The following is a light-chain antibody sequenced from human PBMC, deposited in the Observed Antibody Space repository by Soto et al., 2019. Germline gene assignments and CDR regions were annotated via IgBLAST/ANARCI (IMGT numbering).Light chain of an antibody. Sequence: EIVLTQSPGTLSLSPGERATLSCRASQSVRNNFLAWYQQKPGQAPRLLIYGASSRATGIPDRFGGSGSGTDFTLTISGLEPEDLAVYYCQQYGSSPTFGGGPKVEIK. CDR3: QQYGSSPT. V-gene: IGKV3-20*01. CDR2: GAS. CDR1: QSVRNNF. J-gene: IGKJ4*01.